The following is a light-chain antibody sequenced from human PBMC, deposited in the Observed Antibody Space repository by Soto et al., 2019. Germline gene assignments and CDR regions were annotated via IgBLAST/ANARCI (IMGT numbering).Light chain of an antibody. V-gene: IGKV1-5*01. J-gene: IGKJ1*01. Sequence: DIQMTQSPSTLSASIGDRVTITCRASQSITTWLAWYQQKPGKAPKLLIYDASSLQSGVPSRFSGSGSGTEFTLTISSLQPDDFATCYCQQYHTYSRWTFGQGTKVEIK. CDR1: QSITTW. CDR2: DAS. CDR3: QQYHTYSRWT.